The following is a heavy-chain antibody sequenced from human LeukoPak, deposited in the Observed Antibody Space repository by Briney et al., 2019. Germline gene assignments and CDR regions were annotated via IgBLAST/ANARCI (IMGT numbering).Heavy chain of an antibody. Sequence: ASVTVSCKASGYTFTIYYMHWVRQAPGQGLEWMGWINPNSGGTSYAQRFQGRVTMTRDPTIRTAYMALTGLTSAATPVYYLPCNPSYCTSTSCYNDCWGQGTLVTVSS. CDR3: PCNPSYCTSTSCYNDC. D-gene: IGHD2-2*02. J-gene: IGHJ4*02. V-gene: IGHV1-2*02. CDR2: INPNSGGT. CDR1: GYTFTIYY.